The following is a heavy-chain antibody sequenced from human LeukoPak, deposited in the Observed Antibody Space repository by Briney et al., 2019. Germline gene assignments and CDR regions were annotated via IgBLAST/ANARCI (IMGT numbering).Heavy chain of an antibody. Sequence: GGSLRLSCAASGFNFENNYGMSWVRQAPGKGLEWVSSISASAAMTYYADSVKGRFTVSRDNSNNRLYLQMSGLTAADTAVYYCAKDRSIGTYYTFDHWGQGTLVTVSS. CDR3: AKDRSIGTYYTFDH. CDR1: GFNFENNYG. CDR2: ISASAAMT. D-gene: IGHD1-26*01. V-gene: IGHV3-23*01. J-gene: IGHJ4*02.